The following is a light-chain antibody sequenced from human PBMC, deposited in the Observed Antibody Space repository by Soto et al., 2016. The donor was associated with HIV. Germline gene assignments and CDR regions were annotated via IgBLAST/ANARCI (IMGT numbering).Light chain of an antibody. CDR2: QDN. CDR1: KLGDKY. V-gene: IGLV3-1*01. Sequence: SYELTQPPSVSVSPGQTATITCFGDKLGDKYVSWYQQKPGRSPLVVIYQDNKRPSGIPERFSGSSSGSTATLTITGAQATDEADYFCQAWVSRSYVFGSGTKVTVL. CDR3: QAWVSRSYV. J-gene: IGLJ1*01.